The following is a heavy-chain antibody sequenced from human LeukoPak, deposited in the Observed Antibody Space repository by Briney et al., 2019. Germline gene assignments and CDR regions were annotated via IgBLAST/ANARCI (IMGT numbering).Heavy chain of an antibody. J-gene: IGHJ4*02. V-gene: IGHV4-34*01. D-gene: IGHD6-13*01. CDR3: ARQSIAAAFGY. CDR2: INHSGST. Sequence: SETLSLTCAVYGGSFSGYYWSWIRQPPGKGLEWIGEINHSGSTNYNPPLKGRVTISVDTSKNQFSLKLSSVTAADTAVYYCARQSIAAAFGYWGQGTLVTVSS. CDR1: GGSFSGYY.